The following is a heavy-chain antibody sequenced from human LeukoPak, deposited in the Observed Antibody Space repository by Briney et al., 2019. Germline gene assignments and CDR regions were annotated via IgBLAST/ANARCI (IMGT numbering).Heavy chain of an antibody. J-gene: IGHJ4*02. CDR2: IKQDGSEK. V-gene: IGHV3-7*01. Sequence: GGSLRLSCAVSGFTFRTYWMSWVRQAPGKGLEWVANIKQDGSEKYYVDSVKGRFTISRDNAKNSLYLQMNSLRAEDTAVYYCARDYRARLDYWGQGTLVTVSS. CDR3: ARDYRARLDY. CDR1: GFTFRTYW.